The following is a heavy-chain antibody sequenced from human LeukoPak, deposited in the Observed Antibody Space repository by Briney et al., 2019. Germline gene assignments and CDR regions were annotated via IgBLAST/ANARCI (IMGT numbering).Heavy chain of an antibody. V-gene: IGHV4-59*01. D-gene: IGHD5-12*01. Sequence: SETLSLPCTVSGGSLGNYYWIWVRQPPGRGLEWIGYIYKTGSTIYSPSLESRVIMSVVTSQNQFSLKLRSVTAADTAVYYCAREDSGYEDSPFYLWGQGILVTVSS. J-gene: IGHJ5*02. CDR2: IYKTGST. CDR1: GGSLGNYY. CDR3: AREDSGYEDSPFYL.